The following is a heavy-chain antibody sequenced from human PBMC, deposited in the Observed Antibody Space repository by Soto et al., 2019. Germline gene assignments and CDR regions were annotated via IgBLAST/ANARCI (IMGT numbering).Heavy chain of an antibody. CDR2: ISYDGSNK. V-gene: IGHV3-30*18. J-gene: IGHJ6*02. CDR1: GFTFSSYG. CDR3: AKLQYDCGSGYWSGYGMDV. Sequence: PGGSLRLSCAASGFTFSSYGMHLVRQAPGKGLEWVAVISYDGSNKYYADSVKGRFTISRDNSKNTLYLQMNSLRAEDTAVYYCAKLQYDCGSGYWSGYGMDVWGQGTTVSVSS. D-gene: IGHD3-3*01.